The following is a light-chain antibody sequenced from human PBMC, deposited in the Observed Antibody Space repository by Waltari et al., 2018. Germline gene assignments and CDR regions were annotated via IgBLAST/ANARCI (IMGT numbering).Light chain of an antibody. J-gene: IGKJ1*01. CDR2: DAS. CDR3: QQRSNWPPWT. CDR1: QSVSSY. V-gene: IGKV3-11*01. Sequence: EIVLTHSPATLSLSPGARATLSFRASQSVSSYFAWYQQKPDQAPRLLFYDASNRATGIPARFSGSGSGTDFTLTISSLEPEDFAVYYCQQRSNWPPWTFGQGTKVEIK.